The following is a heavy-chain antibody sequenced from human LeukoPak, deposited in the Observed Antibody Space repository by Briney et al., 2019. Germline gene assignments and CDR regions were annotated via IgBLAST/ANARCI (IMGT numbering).Heavy chain of an antibody. J-gene: IGHJ5*02. CDR1: GFTFSSYA. Sequence: SGGSLRLSCAASGFTFSSYAMHWVRQAPGKGLEWVSAISGSGGSTYYADSVKGRFTISRDNSKNTLYLQMNSLRAEDTAVYYCAKDPSVVPAANWFDPWGQGTLVTVSS. CDR2: ISGSGGST. V-gene: IGHV3-23*01. D-gene: IGHD2-2*01. CDR3: AKDPSVVPAANWFDP.